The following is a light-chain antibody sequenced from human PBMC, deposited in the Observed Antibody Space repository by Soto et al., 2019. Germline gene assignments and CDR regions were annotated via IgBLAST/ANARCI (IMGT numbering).Light chain of an antibody. CDR2: ETS. J-gene: IGKJ1*01. CDR1: QSVGSY. Sequence: EIVFTQSPATLSFSPREKTNLSCRASQSVGSYLTWYQQKPGQAPRLLIYETSKRATGIPARFSGSGFGTDFTLTISSLEPEDFAVYYCQQRSSWPRTFGQGTKVDIK. V-gene: IGKV3-11*01. CDR3: QQRSSWPRT.